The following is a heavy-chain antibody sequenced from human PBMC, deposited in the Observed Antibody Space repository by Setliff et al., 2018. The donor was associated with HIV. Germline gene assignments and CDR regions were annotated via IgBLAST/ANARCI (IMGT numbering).Heavy chain of an antibody. CDR3: ARIGSGWSVGWFDP. Sequence: PSETLSLTCTVSGGSTSGSYWSWIRQSAGKRLEWIGRLYTNKNTKFNPSLKSRVTMSIDTSKKQFSLKLSSVTAADTAVYYCARIGSGWSVGWFDPWGQGALVTVSS. CDR2: LYTNKNT. CDR1: GGSTSGSY. V-gene: IGHV4-4*07. J-gene: IGHJ5*02. D-gene: IGHD6-13*01.